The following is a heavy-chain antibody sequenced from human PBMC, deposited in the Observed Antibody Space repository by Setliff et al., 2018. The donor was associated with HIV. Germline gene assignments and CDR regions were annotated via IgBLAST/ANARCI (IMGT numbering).Heavy chain of an antibody. CDR3: VKGGYCTSSGCSNLNWFDP. D-gene: IGHD2-8*02. Sequence: PGESLRLSCAASGFTFNTFGMHWVRQAPGKALEWVAFVRYDGGDKYYADSVKGRFTISRDNSRNTVSLQMKSLRTEDTAVYYCVKGGYCTSSGCSNLNWFDPWGQGTLVTVSS. CDR2: VRYDGGDK. CDR1: GFTFNTFG. V-gene: IGHV3-30*02. J-gene: IGHJ5*02.